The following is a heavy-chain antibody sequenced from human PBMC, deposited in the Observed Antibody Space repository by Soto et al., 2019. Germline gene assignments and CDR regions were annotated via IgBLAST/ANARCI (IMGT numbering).Heavy chain of an antibody. CDR3: AIGLDCSSPSCHAC. V-gene: IGHV1-69*13. D-gene: IGHD2-2*01. CDR2: IIPIFGTA. Sequence: AVKVSCKASGGTFSSYAISWVRQAPGQGLEWMGGIIPIFGTANYAQKFQGRVTITADESTSTAYMELSSLRSEDTAVYYCAIGLDCSSPSCHACWGQRTLVTVSS. J-gene: IGHJ4*02. CDR1: GGTFSSYA.